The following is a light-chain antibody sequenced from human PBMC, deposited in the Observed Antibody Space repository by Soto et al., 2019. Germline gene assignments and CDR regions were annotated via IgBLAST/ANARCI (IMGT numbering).Light chain of an antibody. J-gene: IGKJ4*01. V-gene: IGKV1-39*01. CDR3: PQSYSTPSRT. CDR2: AAS. CDR1: QSISTY. Sequence: DIQMTQSPSSLSASVGDRVTITCRASQSISTYLNWYQQKPGKAPTLLIYAASSVQSGVPSRFSGSGSGTDFTLTISSLQTEDFATYYCPQSYSTPSRTFGGGTKVYSK.